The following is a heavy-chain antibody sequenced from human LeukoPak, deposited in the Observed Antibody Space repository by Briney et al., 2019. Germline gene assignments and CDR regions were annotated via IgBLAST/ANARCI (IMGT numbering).Heavy chain of an antibody. CDR3: ARDEEWFGGLTDFDY. Sequence: GGSLRLSCAASGFTFDDYAMHWVRQAPGKGLEWVSGISWNSGSIGYADSVKGRFTISRDNAKNSLYLQMNSLRAEDTAVYYCARDEEWFGGLTDFDYWGQGTLVTVSS. V-gene: IGHV3-9*01. J-gene: IGHJ4*02. CDR2: ISWNSGSI. CDR1: GFTFDDYA. D-gene: IGHD3-10*01.